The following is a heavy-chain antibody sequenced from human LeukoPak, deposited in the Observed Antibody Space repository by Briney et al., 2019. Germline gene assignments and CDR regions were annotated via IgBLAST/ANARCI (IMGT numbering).Heavy chain of an antibody. CDR3: ALGYCSSTSCSPLDY. CDR2: IYYSACP. V-gene: IGHV4-39*01. J-gene: IGHJ4*02. D-gene: IGHD2-2*01. Sequence: KPSETLSLTCTVSGGSISSSSYYWGWIRQPPGKGLEWIVIIYYSACPYYHPSLKSRVTISVDTSTNQFSLKLSSVTAADTAVYYCALGYCSSTSCSPLDYWGQGTLVTVSS. CDR1: GGSISSSSYY.